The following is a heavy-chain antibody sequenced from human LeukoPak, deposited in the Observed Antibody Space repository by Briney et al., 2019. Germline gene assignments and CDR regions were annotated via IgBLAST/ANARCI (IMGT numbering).Heavy chain of an antibody. Sequence: SETLSLTCTVSGGSISSYYWSWIRQPAGKGLEWIGRIYTSGSTNYNPSLKSRVTMSVDTSKNQFSQKLSSVTAADTAVYYCARVRGELSLYGWYYFDYWGQGTLVTVSS. CDR2: IYTSGST. D-gene: IGHD3-16*02. V-gene: IGHV4-4*07. CDR1: GGSISSYY. J-gene: IGHJ4*02. CDR3: ARVRGELSLYGWYYFDY.